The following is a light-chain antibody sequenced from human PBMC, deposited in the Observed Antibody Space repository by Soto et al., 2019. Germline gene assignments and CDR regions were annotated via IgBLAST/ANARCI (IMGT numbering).Light chain of an antibody. V-gene: IGLV2-8*01. CDR2: EVS. Sequence: SALTQSPSASGSPGQSVTISCTGTSSDVGNYKYVSWYQQHPGKAPKLMIYEVSKRPSGVPDRFSGSKSGNTASLTVSGLPVEDEADYYCSSYAGSNLWVFGGGTKLTVL. CDR3: SSYAGSNLWV. J-gene: IGLJ3*02. CDR1: SSDVGNYKY.